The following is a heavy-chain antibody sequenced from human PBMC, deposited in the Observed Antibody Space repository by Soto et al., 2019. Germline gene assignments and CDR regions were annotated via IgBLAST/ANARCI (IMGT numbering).Heavy chain of an antibody. J-gene: IGHJ6*02. D-gene: IGHD2-15*01. CDR1: GDSVSSNSAA. CDR3: ARGYCSRSSCFYYYGMDV. CDR2: TYYRSKWYN. Sequence: QVQLQQSGPGLVKPSQTLSLTCAISGDSVSSNSAAWNWIRQSPSRGLEWLGRTYYRSKWYNDYAVSVKSRRTINPDTSMNQFSLPLTSVTPEETDVYYFARGYCSRSSCFYYYGMDVGGQGTTVTVSS. V-gene: IGHV6-1*01.